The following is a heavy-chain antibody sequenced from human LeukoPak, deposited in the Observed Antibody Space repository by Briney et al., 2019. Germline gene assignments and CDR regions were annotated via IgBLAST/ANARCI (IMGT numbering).Heavy chain of an antibody. J-gene: IGHJ4*02. D-gene: IGHD3-3*02. CDR3: ARDLRGAGIRFIDY. V-gene: IGHV3-48*03. CDR2: ISSSGSTI. CDR1: GFTFSSYE. Sequence: GGSLRLSFAASGFTFSSYEMNWFGKAPGKGLDWFSYISSSGSTIYYADSVKGRFTISRDNAKNSLYLQMNSLRAEDTAVYYCARDLRGAGIRFIDYWGQGTLVTVSS.